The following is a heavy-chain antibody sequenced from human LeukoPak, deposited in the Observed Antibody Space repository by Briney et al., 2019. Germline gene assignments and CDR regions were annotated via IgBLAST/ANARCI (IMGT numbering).Heavy chain of an antibody. CDR3: ARDLHGDYVDFDY. J-gene: IGHJ4*02. Sequence: GGSLRLSCAASGFTFSSYSMNWVRQAPGKGLEWVSSISSSSSYIYYAGSVKGRFTISRDNAKNSLYLQMNSLRAEDTAVYYCARDLHGDYVDFDYWGQGTLVTVSS. D-gene: IGHD4-17*01. CDR1: GFTFSSYS. V-gene: IGHV3-21*01. CDR2: ISSSSSYI.